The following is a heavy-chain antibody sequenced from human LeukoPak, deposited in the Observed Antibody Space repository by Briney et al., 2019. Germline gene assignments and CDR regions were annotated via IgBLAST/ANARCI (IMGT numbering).Heavy chain of an antibody. CDR3: ARGLNPAYCGGDCYPNWFDP. D-gene: IGHD2-21*02. CDR2: IIPIFGTA. J-gene: IGHJ5*02. Sequence: SVKVSCTASGYTFTSYAISWVRQAPGQGLEWMGGIIPIFGTANYAQKFQGRVTITADKSTSTAYMELSSLRSEDTAVYYCARGLNPAYCGGDCYPNWFDPWGQGTLVTVSS. CDR1: GYTFTSYA. V-gene: IGHV1-69*06.